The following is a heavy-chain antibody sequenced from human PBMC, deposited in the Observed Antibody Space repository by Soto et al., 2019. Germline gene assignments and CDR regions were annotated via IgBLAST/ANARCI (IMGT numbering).Heavy chain of an antibody. D-gene: IGHD3-16*01. CDR2: IIPIFGTA. CDR1: GGTFSSDA. CDR3: ARGLRGSGVMGGWFDP. V-gene: IGHV1-69*01. J-gene: IGHJ5*02. Sequence: QVQLVQSGAEVKQPGSSVKVSCKASGGTFSSDAISWVRQAPGPGLEWMGGIIPIFGTANYAQKFQGRVTITADESTSTAYMELSSLRSEDTAVYYCARGLRGSGVMGGWFDPWGQGTLVTVSS.